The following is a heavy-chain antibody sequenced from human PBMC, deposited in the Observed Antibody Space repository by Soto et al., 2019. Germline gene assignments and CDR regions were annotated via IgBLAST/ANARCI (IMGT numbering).Heavy chain of an antibody. D-gene: IGHD6-25*01. CDR2: IGGRGNSA. J-gene: IGHJ3*01. Sequence: GGSLRLSCAASGFIFTNSAMNWVRQAPGKGLEWVSVIGGRGNSAYYADSVQGRFTISRDNSKNTLSLQMSSLTADDTAIYYCVREGRGSFDFWGRGTMVTVSS. CDR1: GFIFTNSA. V-gene: IGHV3-23*01. CDR3: VREGRGSFDF.